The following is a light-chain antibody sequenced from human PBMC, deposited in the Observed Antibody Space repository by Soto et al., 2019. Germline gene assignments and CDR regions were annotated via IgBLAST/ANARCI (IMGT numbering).Light chain of an antibody. CDR3: AAWDDSLNGPV. CDR2: YDD. Sequence: QSVLTQPPSMSEAPRQRVTISCSGSNSNIGNNAVNWYQQLPGKAPKLLIYYDDLLPSGVSDRFSGSKSGTSASLAISGLQTEDEADYYCAAWDDSLNGPVFGGGTQLTVL. CDR1: NSNIGNNA. J-gene: IGLJ2*01. V-gene: IGLV1-36*01.